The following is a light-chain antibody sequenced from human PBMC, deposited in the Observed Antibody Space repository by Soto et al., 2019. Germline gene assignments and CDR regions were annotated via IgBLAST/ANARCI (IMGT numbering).Light chain of an antibody. CDR1: QSVSSY. Sequence: EIVLTQSPATLSLSPGERAILSCRASQSVSSYLAWYQQKPGQAPRLLIYDASNRATGIPARFSGSGSGTDFTLTISSLEPEDFAVYYCQHRSNWHITFGQGTRVDIK. CDR2: DAS. J-gene: IGKJ5*01. CDR3: QHRSNWHIT. V-gene: IGKV3-11*01.